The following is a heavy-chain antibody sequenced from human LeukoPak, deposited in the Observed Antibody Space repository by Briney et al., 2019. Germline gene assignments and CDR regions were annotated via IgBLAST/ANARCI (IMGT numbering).Heavy chain of an antibody. J-gene: IGHJ4*02. Sequence: GGSLRLSCAASGFTFSTYSLNWVRQAPGKGLEWLSYISGSSSTIYYADSVKGRFTISRDNAKNSLYLQMNSLRDEDTAVYYCARDLSHVGSSGHYPWYFDYWGQGTLVTVSS. CDR3: ARDLSHVGSSGHYPWYFDY. V-gene: IGHV3-48*02. CDR2: ISGSSSTI. D-gene: IGHD3-22*01. CDR1: GFTFSTYS.